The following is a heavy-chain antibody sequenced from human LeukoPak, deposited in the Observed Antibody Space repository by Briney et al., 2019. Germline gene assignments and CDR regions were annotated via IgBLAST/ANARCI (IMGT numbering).Heavy chain of an antibody. J-gene: IGHJ4*02. CDR2: IIPIFGTA. V-gene: IGHV1-69*13. CDR1: GGTFSSYA. CDR3: ARLGGPYCTNGVCPGGY. D-gene: IGHD2-8*01. Sequence: SVNVSCKASGGTFSSYAISWVRQAPGQGLEWMGGIIPIFGTANYAQKFQGRVTITADESTSTAYMELSSLRSEDTAVYYCARLGGPYCTNGVCPGGYWGQGTLVTVSS.